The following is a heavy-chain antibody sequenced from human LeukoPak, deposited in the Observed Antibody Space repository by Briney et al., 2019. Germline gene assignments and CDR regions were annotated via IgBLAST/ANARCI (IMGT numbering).Heavy chain of an antibody. D-gene: IGHD4-17*01. CDR1: RFAFDDYA. CDR2: ICWNSGSI. CDR3: AKWNYGDSSTSHGMDV. V-gene: IGHV3-9*01. J-gene: IGHJ6*02. Sequence: SLRLSCAASRFAFDDYAMHWVRQAPGKGLEWGSGICWNSGSIGYADSVKGRFTISRDNAKNSLYLQMNSLRAEDTALYYCAKWNYGDSSTSHGMDVWGQGTTVTVSS.